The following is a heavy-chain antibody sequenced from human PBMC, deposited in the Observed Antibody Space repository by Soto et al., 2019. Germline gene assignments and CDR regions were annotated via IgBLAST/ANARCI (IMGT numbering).Heavy chain of an antibody. J-gene: IGHJ4*02. Sequence: QVQLQQWGAGLLKPSETLSLTCAVYGESFSGYYWTWIRQPPGTGLEWIGEINHSGSTNYNPSLNSRVIISVDTSKNQFSLKLTSVTAADTAVYYCARDKITGLFDYWGQGTLVTVSS. CDR1: GESFSGYY. V-gene: IGHV4-34*01. CDR2: INHSGST. CDR3: ARDKITGLFDY. D-gene: IGHD2-8*02.